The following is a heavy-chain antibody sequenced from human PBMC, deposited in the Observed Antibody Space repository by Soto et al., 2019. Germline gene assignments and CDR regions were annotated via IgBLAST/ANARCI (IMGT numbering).Heavy chain of an antibody. CDR3: ANRTTTVTWWFDP. Sequence: QITLKESGPPLVKPTQTLTLTCTFSGFSLTTRGVGVGWIRQPPGTPLEWLALIYWDDDKRYSPSLKSRPTITKDTSKNQVVLTMTNMDPADTATYFCANRTTTVTWWFDPWGQGTLVTVSP. CDR2: IYWDDDK. D-gene: IGHD4-17*01. CDR1: GFSLTTRGVG. V-gene: IGHV2-5*02. J-gene: IGHJ5*02.